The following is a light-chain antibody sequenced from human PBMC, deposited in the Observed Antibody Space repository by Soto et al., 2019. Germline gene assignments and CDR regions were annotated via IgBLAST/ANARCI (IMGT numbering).Light chain of an antibody. Sequence: EIVMTQSPATLSVSPGERATLSCRASQSISSNLAWYQQKPGQAPSLPIYGASARATGIPARFSGSGSGTEFTLSISSLQSEAFAVYSCQQYSQWPIPFGQGPRLAIK. CDR3: QQYSQWPIP. V-gene: IGKV3-15*01. J-gene: IGKJ5*01. CDR2: GAS. CDR1: QSISSN.